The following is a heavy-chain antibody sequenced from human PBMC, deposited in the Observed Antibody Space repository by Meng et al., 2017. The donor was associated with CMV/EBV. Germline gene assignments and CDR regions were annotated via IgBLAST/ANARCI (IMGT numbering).Heavy chain of an antibody. CDR2: ISYDGSNK. Sequence: GESLKISCAASGFTFSSYAMHWVRQAPGKGLEWVAVISYDGSNKYYADSVKGQFTISRDNSKNTLYLQMISLRAEDTAVYYCARELELQYYYGMDVWGQGTTVTVSS. D-gene: IGHD1-7*01. CDR1: GFTFSSYA. V-gene: IGHV3-30*04. J-gene: IGHJ6*02. CDR3: ARELELQYYYGMDV.